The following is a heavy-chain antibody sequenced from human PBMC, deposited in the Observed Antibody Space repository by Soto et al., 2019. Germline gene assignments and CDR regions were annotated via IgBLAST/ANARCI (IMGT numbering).Heavy chain of an antibody. CDR2: ISWNSGSI. Sequence: PGGSLRLSCAASGFTFDDYAMHWVRQAPGKGLEWVSGISWNSGSIGYADSVKGRFTISRDNAKNSLYLQMDSLRAEDTALYYCAKDSTAIFGVVILSSWGQGTLVTVSS. J-gene: IGHJ4*02. V-gene: IGHV3-9*01. CDR3: AKDSTAIFGVVILSS. CDR1: GFTFDDYA. D-gene: IGHD3-3*01.